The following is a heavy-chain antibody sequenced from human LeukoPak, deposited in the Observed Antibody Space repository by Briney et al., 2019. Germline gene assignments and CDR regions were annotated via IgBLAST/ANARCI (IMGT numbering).Heavy chain of an antibody. CDR1: GGTFSSYA. CDR3: ARGRTVTTNGYFDY. D-gene: IGHD4-17*01. V-gene: IGHV1-69*04. CDR2: IIPIFGRT. Sequence: SVKVSCKTSGGTFSSYAMSWVRQAPGQGLEWMGRIIPIFGRTSYAQKFRDRVTITADKSTSTAYMELSSLRSDDTAVYYCARGRTVTTNGYFDYWGQGTLVTVSS. J-gene: IGHJ4*02.